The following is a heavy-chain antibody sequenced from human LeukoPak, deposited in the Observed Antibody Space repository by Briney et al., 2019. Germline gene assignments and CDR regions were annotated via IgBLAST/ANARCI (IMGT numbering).Heavy chain of an antibody. CDR1: GGSISSSSYY. Sequence: SETLSLTCTVSGGSISSSSYYWGWIRQPPGKGLEWIGSSYYSGSTYYNPSLKSRVTMSVDTSKNQFSLKLNSVTAADTAVYYCARGAVNYDFWSGYSIFDIWGQGTMVTVSS. CDR3: ARGAVNYDFWSGYSIFDI. V-gene: IGHV4-39*07. D-gene: IGHD3-3*01. J-gene: IGHJ3*02. CDR2: SYYSGST.